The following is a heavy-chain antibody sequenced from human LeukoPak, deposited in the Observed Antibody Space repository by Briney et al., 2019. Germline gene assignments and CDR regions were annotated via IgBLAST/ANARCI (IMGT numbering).Heavy chain of an antibody. Sequence: GGSLRLSCVASGFTICNHWMHWVRQAPGKGLVWVSRINSDGSTISYADSVKGRFTISRDTAENTLYLQMNSLTTEDTAIYYCTRALAGGYDYWGQGTMVTVSS. D-gene: IGHD6-19*01. CDR1: GFTICNHW. J-gene: IGHJ4*02. CDR2: INSDGSTI. CDR3: TRALAGGYDY. V-gene: IGHV3-74*01.